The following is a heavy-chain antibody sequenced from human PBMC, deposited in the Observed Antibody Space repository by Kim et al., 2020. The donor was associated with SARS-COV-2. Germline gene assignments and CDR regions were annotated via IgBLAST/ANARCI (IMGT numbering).Heavy chain of an antibody. Sequence: SGPTLVNPTQTLTLTCTLSGISLSTSGMCVSWIRQPPGKALEWLARIDWDNDKFYSTSLKTRLTISKDTSKNQVVLTMTNMDPADTATYFCARHTGISGRRYYYGMDVWGLGTTVTISS. CDR1: GISLSTSGMC. D-gene: IGHD6-6*01. J-gene: IGHJ6*02. CDR2: IDWDNDK. V-gene: IGHV2-70*17. CDR3: ARHTGISGRRYYYGMDV.